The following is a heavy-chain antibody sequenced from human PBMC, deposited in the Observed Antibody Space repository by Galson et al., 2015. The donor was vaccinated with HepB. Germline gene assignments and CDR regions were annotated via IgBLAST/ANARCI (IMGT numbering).Heavy chain of an antibody. V-gene: IGHV1-2*04. J-gene: IGHJ6*02. Sequence: SVKVSCKASGYTFTGYYMHWVRQAPGQGLEWKGWINPNSGGTNYAQKFQGWVTMTRDTSISPAYMELSRLRSDDTAVYYCARGGYTQTEYYYYGMDVWGQGTTVTVSS. CDR3: ARGGYTQTEYYYYGMDV. CDR2: INPNSGGT. CDR1: GYTFTGYY. D-gene: IGHD5-12*01.